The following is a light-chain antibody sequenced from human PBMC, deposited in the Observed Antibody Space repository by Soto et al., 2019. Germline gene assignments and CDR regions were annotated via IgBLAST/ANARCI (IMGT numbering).Light chain of an antibody. CDR2: SNN. Sequence: QPVLTQPPSASGTPGQRVTISCSGSSPNIGSNTVNWYQQLPGTAPKLLIYSNNQRPSGVPDRFSGSKSGTSASLAISGLQSEDEADYYCAAWDDRLNGYVFGTGTKLTVL. CDR3: AAWDDRLNGYV. J-gene: IGLJ1*01. V-gene: IGLV1-44*01. CDR1: SPNIGSNT.